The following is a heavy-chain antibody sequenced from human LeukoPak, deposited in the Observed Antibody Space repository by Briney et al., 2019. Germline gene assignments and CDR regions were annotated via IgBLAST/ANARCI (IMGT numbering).Heavy chain of an antibody. CDR2: IWYDGSNK. J-gene: IGHJ4*02. D-gene: IGHD4-23*01. Sequence: GRSLRLSCAASGFTFSSYGMHWVRQAPGKGLEWVAVIWYDGSNKYYADSVKGRFTISRDNPKNTLYLQMNSLRAEDTAVYYCARDYGGPGFSGFDYWGQGTLVTVSS. CDR3: ARDYGGPGFSGFDY. V-gene: IGHV3-33*01. CDR1: GFTFSSYG.